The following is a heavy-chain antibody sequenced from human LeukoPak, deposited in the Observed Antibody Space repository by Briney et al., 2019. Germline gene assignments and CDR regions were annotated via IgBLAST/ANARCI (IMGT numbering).Heavy chain of an antibody. V-gene: IGHV4-31*03. D-gene: IGHD4-11*01. CDR1: GGSISSGGYY. Sequence: SETLSLTCTVFGGSISSGGYYWSWIRQHPGKGLEWIGYIYYSGSTYYNPSLKSRVTISVDTSKNQFSLKLCSVTAADTAVYYCARDSNYGAFDIWGQGTMVTVSS. CDR3: ARDSNYGAFDI. CDR2: IYYSGST. J-gene: IGHJ3*02.